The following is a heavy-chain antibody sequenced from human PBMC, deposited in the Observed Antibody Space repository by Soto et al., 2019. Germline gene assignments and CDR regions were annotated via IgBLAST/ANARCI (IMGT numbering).Heavy chain of an antibody. CDR2: MNPNSGNT. V-gene: IGHV1-8*01. CDR3: ARAYDFWSGYYI. Sequence: ASVKVSCKASGYTFTSYDINWVRQATGQGLEWMGWMNPNSGNTGYAQKFQGRVTMTRNTSISTVYMELSSLRSEDTAVYYCARAYDFWSGYYIWGQGTMVTVSS. J-gene: IGHJ3*02. D-gene: IGHD3-3*01. CDR1: GYTFTSYD.